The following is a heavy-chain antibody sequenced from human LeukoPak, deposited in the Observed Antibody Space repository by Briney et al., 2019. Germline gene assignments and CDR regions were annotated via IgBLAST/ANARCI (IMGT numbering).Heavy chain of an antibody. V-gene: IGHV3-74*01. D-gene: IGHD2-2*01. Sequence: PGGSLRLSCAASGFTFSTYWMHWVRQAPGTGLVWVSLINSDGSSTNYADSVKGRFTISRDNAKNTLYLQMNSLRAEDTALYYCATDVPAVTIFGYWGQGTLVTVSS. CDR1: GFTFSTYW. CDR2: INSDGSST. J-gene: IGHJ4*02. CDR3: ATDVPAVTIFGY.